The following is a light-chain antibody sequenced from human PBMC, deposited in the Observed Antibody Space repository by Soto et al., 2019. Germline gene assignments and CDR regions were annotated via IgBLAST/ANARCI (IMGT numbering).Light chain of an antibody. Sequence: EIVLTQSPGTLSLSPGERATLSCRASQSVSSSYLAWYQQKPGQAPRLLIYGASSRATGIPDRFSGSGSGTDFTLTISSLQPEDFATYYCQQSYSTPPTFGGGTKVDIK. CDR2: GAS. CDR1: QSVSSSY. J-gene: IGKJ4*01. V-gene: IGKV3-20*01. CDR3: QQSYSTPPT.